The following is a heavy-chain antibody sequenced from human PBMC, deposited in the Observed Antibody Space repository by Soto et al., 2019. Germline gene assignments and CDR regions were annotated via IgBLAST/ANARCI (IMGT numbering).Heavy chain of an antibody. CDR3: ARGGGRVAPPWFDP. D-gene: IGHD3-16*01. CDR2: IGTAGDT. V-gene: IGHV3-13*04. Sequence: EVQLVESGGGLVQPGGSLRLSCAASGFTFSSYDMHWVRQATGKGLEWVSAIGTAGDTYYPGSVKGRFTISRENAKSSLYLQMNRLRAGDTAVYYCARGGGRVAPPWFDPWGQGTLVTVSS. J-gene: IGHJ5*02. CDR1: GFTFSSYD.